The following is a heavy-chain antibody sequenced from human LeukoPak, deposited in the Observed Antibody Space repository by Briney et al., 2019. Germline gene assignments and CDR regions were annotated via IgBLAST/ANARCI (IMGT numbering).Heavy chain of an antibody. CDR2: IYSTGTT. CDR3: ARGIADPYSFDS. CDR1: GGSLNFYY. V-gene: IGHV4-4*07. D-gene: IGHD6-13*01. J-gene: IGHJ4*02. Sequence: PSETLSLTCTVSGGSLNFYYWSWIRHPAGKGLEGIGRIYSTGTTNYSPSLKSRVTMSVDKSKNQFSLNLSSVTAADTAVYYCARGIADPYSFDSWGQGTLVTVSS.